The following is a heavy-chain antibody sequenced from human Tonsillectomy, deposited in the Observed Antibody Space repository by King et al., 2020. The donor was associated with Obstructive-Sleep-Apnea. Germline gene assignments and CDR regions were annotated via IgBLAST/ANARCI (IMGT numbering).Heavy chain of an antibody. D-gene: IGHD2-15*01. J-gene: IGHJ6*02. CDR3: ARDRIVVVVAAPWYGMDV. Sequence: QLQESGPGLVKPSQTLSLTCTVSGGSISSGGYYWSWIRQHPGKGLEWIGYIYYSGSTYYNPSLKSRVTISVDTSKNQFSLKLSSVTAADTAVYYFARDRIVVVVAAPWYGMDVWGQGTTVTVSS. CDR2: IYYSGST. CDR1: GGSISSGGYY. V-gene: IGHV4-31*03.